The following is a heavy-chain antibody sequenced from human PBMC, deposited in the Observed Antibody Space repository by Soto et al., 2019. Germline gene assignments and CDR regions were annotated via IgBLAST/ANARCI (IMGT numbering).Heavy chain of an antibody. Sequence: PSETLSLTCGVYGGSFSGFYWTWIRQPPGKGLEWIGEIIHGGTSNYNPSLKSRVTISVDTSKNQFSLKLSSVTAADTAVYYCARGREGGTSTFDYWGQGTLVTVSS. V-gene: IGHV4-34*01. CDR3: ARGREGGTSTFDY. CDR1: GGSFSGFY. CDR2: IIHGGTS. D-gene: IGHD1-26*01. J-gene: IGHJ4*02.